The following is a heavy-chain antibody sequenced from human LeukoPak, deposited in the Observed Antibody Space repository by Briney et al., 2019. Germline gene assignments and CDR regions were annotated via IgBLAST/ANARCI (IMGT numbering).Heavy chain of an antibody. J-gene: IGHJ4*02. Sequence: SETLSLTCTVSGGSISSGDYYWNWIRQHPEKSLEWIGHIFYSGSAYYNPSLKSRVTISADTPKNQFSLKLSSVTAADTAVYYCARGSTLIRGFDYWGQGTLVTVSS. CDR1: GGSISSGDYY. CDR3: ARGSTLIRGFDY. CDR2: IFYSGSA. V-gene: IGHV4-31*03. D-gene: IGHD3-10*01.